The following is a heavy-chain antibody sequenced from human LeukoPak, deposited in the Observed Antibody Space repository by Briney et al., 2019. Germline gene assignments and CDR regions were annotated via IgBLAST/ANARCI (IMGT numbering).Heavy chain of an antibody. J-gene: IGHJ5*02. CDR3: AQSLGSSNWIGNWFDP. CDR1: GGSISSSSHS. Sequence: PLETLSLTCTVSGGSISSSSHSWGWIRQPPGKGLEWTGSIYYTGRTYYNPSLKSRVTISVDTSKNQFSLKLSSVTAADTAVYYCAQSLGSSNWIGNWFDPWGQGTLVTVSS. D-gene: IGHD6-13*01. CDR2: IYYTGRT. V-gene: IGHV4-39*01.